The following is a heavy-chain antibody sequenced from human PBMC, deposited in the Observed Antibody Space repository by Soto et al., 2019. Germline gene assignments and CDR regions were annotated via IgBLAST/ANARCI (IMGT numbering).Heavy chain of an antibody. J-gene: IGHJ4*02. CDR3: ARGVGYSYGQFDY. CDR2: INHSGST. Sequence: SETLSLTCAVYGGSFSGYYWSWIRQPPGKGLEWIGEINHSGSTNYNPSLKSRVTISVDTPKNQFSLKLSSVTAADTAVYYCARGVGYSYGQFDYWGQGTLVTVSS. CDR1: GGSFSGYY. V-gene: IGHV4-34*01. D-gene: IGHD5-18*01.